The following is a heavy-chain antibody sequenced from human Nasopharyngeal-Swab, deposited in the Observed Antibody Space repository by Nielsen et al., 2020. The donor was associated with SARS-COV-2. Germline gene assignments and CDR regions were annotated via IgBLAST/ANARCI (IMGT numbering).Heavy chain of an antibody. CDR3: AREGPVVAALDY. J-gene: IGHJ4*02. CDR2: ISGSVGST. CDR1: GFTFSNYA. V-gene: IGHV3-23*01. Sequence: GESLKISCAASGFTFSNYAMSWVRQAPGKGLEWVSGISGSVGSTYHADSVKGRFTISRDNSKNTLSLQMNSLRAEDTAVYYCAREGPVVAALDYWGQGTLVTVSS. D-gene: IGHD2-15*01.